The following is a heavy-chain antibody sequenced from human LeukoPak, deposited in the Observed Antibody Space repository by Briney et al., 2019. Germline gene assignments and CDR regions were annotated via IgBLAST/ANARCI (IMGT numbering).Heavy chain of an antibody. Sequence: ASVKVSCKASGYTFTSYGISWVRQAPGQGLEWMGWISAYNGNTNYAQKLQGRVTMTTDTSTSTAYMELRSLRSDDTAVYYCARTVRDDYGENWFDPWGQGTLVTVSS. CDR2: ISAYNGNT. CDR3: ARTVRDDYGENWFDP. CDR1: GYTFTSYG. V-gene: IGHV1-18*01. J-gene: IGHJ5*02. D-gene: IGHD4-17*01.